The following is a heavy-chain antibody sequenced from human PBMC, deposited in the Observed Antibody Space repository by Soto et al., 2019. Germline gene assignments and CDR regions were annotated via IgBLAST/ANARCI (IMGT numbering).Heavy chain of an antibody. Sequence: GSGPTLVNPTQTLTLTCTFSGFSLSTSGMRVSWIRQPPGKALEWLARIDWDDDKFHSTSLKTRLTISKDTSKNQVVLTMTNMDPVDTATYYCARVRRYSSGWQTYYYYGMDVWGQGTTVTVSS. D-gene: IGHD6-19*01. CDR2: IDWDDDK. CDR3: ARVRRYSSGWQTYYYYGMDV. J-gene: IGHJ6*02. V-gene: IGHV2-70*04. CDR1: GFSLSTSGMR.